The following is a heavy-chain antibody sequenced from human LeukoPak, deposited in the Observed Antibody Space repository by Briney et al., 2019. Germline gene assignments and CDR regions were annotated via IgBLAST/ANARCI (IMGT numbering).Heavy chain of an antibody. CDR3: AKDSSVVITTTDY. CDR2: ISGSGGST. J-gene: IGHJ4*02. V-gene: IGHV3-23*01. CDR1: GFIFSDYY. D-gene: IGHD3-22*01. Sequence: GGSLRLSCAASGFIFSDYYMSWVRQAPGKGLEWVSAISGSGGSTYYADSVKGRFTISRDNSKNTLYLQMNSLRAEDTAVYYCAKDSSVVITTTDYWGQGTLVIVSS.